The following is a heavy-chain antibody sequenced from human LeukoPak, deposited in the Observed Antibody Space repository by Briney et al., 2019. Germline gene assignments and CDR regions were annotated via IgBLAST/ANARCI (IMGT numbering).Heavy chain of an antibody. J-gene: IGHJ4*02. V-gene: IGHV4-59*01. D-gene: IGHD3-10*01. Sequence: PSETLSLTCTVSGGSISSYYLSWIRQPPGKGLEWIGYIYYSGSTNYNPSLKSRVTISVDTSKNQFSLKLSSVTAADTAVYYCARYGSGSYHLDYWGQGTLVTVSS. CDR1: GGSISSYY. CDR3: ARYGSGSYHLDY. CDR2: IYYSGST.